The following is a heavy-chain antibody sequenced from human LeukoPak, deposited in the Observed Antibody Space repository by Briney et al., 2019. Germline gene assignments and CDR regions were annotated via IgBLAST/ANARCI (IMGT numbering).Heavy chain of an antibody. CDR2: IYYSGST. Sequence: TSETLSLTCTVSGGSISSYYWSWIRQPPGKGLEWIGYIYYSGSTNYNPSLKSRVTISVDTSKNQFSLKLSSVTAADTAVYYCARAIAGGGGITTVFDYWGQGTLVTVSS. J-gene: IGHJ4*02. V-gene: IGHV4-59*01. CDR1: GGSISSYY. CDR3: ARAIAGGGGITTVFDY. D-gene: IGHD1-14*01.